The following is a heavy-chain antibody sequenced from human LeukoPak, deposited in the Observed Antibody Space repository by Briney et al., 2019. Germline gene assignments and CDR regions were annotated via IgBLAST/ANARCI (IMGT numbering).Heavy chain of an antibody. CDR2: VIPVFAAT. J-gene: IGHJ4*02. CDR3: VICSGGSCYPLYYFDY. Sequence: SVKVSCKASGGTFSSYAISWVRQAPGQGLEWMGGVIPVFAATHYAQRFQGRVTITSDESTSTAYMELNSLRSEDTAVYYCVICSGGSCYPLYYFDYWGQGTLVTVSS. CDR1: GGTFSSYA. V-gene: IGHV1-69*01. D-gene: IGHD2-15*01.